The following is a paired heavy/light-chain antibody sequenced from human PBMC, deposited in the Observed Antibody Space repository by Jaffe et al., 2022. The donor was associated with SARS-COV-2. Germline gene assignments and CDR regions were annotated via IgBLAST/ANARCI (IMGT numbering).Light chain of an antibody. J-gene: IGKJ3*01. CDR1: QSISSW. CDR3: QQYNSYSPFT. V-gene: IGKV1-5*03. CDR2: KAS. Sequence: DIQMTQSPSTLSASVGDRVTITCRASQSISSWLAWYQQKPGKAPKLLIYKASSLESGVPSRFSGSGSGTEFTLTISSLQPDDFATYYCQQYNSYSPFTFGPGTKVDIK.
Heavy chain of an antibody. Sequence: QVQLVQSGSELKKPGASVKVSCKASGYTFTSYAMNWVRQAPGQGLEWMGWINTNTGNPTYAQGFTGRFVFSLDTSVSTAYLQISSLKAEDTAVYYCARGIRDGYNPYIGYYYYYMDVWGKGTTVTVSS. D-gene: IGHD5-12*01. CDR2: INTNTGNP. V-gene: IGHV7-4-1*02. CDR3: ARGIRDGYNPYIGYYYYYMDV. CDR1: GYTFTSYA. J-gene: IGHJ6*03.